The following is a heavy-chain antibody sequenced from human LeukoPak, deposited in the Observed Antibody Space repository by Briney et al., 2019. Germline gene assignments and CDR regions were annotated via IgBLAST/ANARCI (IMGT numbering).Heavy chain of an antibody. V-gene: IGHV1-69*13. D-gene: IGHD6-6*01. Sequence: ASVKVSCKASGGTFSSYAISWVRQAPGQGLEWMGGIIPIFGTANYAQKFQGRVTITADESTSTAYMELSSLRSEDTAVYYCARSIAARPSYYYYYYMDVWGKGPRSPSP. J-gene: IGHJ6*03. CDR1: GGTFSSYA. CDR3: ARSIAARPSYYYYYYMDV. CDR2: IIPIFGTA.